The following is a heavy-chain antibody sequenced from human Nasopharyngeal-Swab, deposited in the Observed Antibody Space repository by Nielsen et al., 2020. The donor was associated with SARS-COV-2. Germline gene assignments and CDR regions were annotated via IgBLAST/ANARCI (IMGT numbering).Heavy chain of an antibody. CDR3: ARDPGSYYFDF. J-gene: IGHJ4*02. CDR1: GFTAGNNY. D-gene: IGHD3-10*01. Sequence: GESLKISCAASGFTAGNNYMIWVRQDPGKGLQWVSVIYSGGSTYYADSVKGRFTIPRDNSKNMVYLQMNSLRAEDTAVYYCARDPGSYYFDFWGQGTLVTVSS. V-gene: IGHV3-53*01. CDR2: IYSGGST.